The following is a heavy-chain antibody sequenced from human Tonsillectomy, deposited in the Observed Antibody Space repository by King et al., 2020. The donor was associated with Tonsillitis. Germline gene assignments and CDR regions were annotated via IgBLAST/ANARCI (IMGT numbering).Heavy chain of an antibody. D-gene: IGHD2-15*01. V-gene: IGHV3-73*02. Sequence: VQLVESGGGLVQPGGSLKLSCAASGFTFSGSAMHWVRQASGKGLEWVGRIRSKANSYATAYAASVKGRFTISRDDSKNTAYLQMNSLKNEDTAVYYCTIPDCSGGSCYSSYWGQGTLVTVSS. CDR3: TIPDCSGGSCYSSY. CDR1: GFTFSGSA. J-gene: IGHJ4*02. CDR2: IRSKANSYAT.